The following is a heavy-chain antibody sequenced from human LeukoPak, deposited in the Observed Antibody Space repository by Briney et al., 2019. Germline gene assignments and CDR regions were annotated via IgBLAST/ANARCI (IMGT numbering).Heavy chain of an antibody. CDR2: IIPIFGTA. V-gene: IGHV1-69*13. J-gene: IGHJ4*02. CDR1: GGTFSSYA. Sequence: SVKVSCKASGGTFSSYAISWVRQAPGQGLEWMGGIIPIFGTATYAQKFQGRVTITADESTSTAYMELSSLRSEDTAVYYCARENLYCSSTSCYTYYFDYWGQGTLVTVSS. CDR3: ARENLYCSSTSCYTYYFDY. D-gene: IGHD2-2*01.